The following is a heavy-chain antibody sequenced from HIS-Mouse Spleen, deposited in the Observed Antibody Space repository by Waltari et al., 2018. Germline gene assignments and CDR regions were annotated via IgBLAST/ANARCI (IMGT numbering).Heavy chain of an antibody. V-gene: IGHV4-39*07. D-gene: IGHD6-13*01. Sequence: QLQLQESGPGLVKPSETLSLTCTVSGGSISSSSYYWGWICQPPGKGLEWIGSIYYSGGTYYNPALKSRVTISVDTSKNQFALKLSSGTAADTAVYYCAREIPYSSSWYDWYFDLWGRGTLVTVSS. CDR1: GGSISSSSYY. J-gene: IGHJ2*01. CDR2: IYYSGGT. CDR3: AREIPYSSSWYDWYFDL.